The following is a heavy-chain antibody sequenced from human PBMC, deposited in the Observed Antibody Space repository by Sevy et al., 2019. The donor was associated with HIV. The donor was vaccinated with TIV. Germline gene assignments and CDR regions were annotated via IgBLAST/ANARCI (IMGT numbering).Heavy chain of an antibody. CDR3: AKEGKSGGSGFTDY. D-gene: IGHD3-10*01. CDR1: GFTFSSYA. V-gene: IGHV3-23*01. Sequence: GGSLRLSCAASGFTFSSYAMSWVRQAPGKGLEWVSAISGSGGSTDYADSVKGRFTISRDNSKNTLYLQMNSLRAEDTAVYYCAKEGKSGGSGFTDYWGQGTLVTVSS. J-gene: IGHJ4*02. CDR2: ISGSGGST.